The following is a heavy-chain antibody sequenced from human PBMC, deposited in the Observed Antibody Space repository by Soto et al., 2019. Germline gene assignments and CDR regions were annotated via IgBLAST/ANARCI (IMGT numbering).Heavy chain of an antibody. V-gene: IGHV1-3*01. Sequence: QVQLAQSGAEVKNPGASVKVSCKASGYTFTRYSIHWLRQAPGQRLEWMGRINAGNGDPRYSQKFQGRVIITSDTSATTAHMELSSLRSEDTAVYFCAREEATTGGRWFDPWGQGTLVTVSS. D-gene: IGHD3-16*01. CDR2: INAGNGDP. CDR3: AREEATTGGRWFDP. J-gene: IGHJ5*02. CDR1: GYTFTRYS.